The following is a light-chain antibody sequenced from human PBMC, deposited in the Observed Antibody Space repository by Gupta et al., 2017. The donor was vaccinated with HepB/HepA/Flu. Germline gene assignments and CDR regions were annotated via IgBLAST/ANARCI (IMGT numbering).Light chain of an antibody. CDR1: SANLGAGFD. CDR2: TNN. J-gene: IGLJ3*02. V-gene: IGLV1-40*01. CDR3: QYYATRMGGGV. Sequence: QSVLTQPPSVSGAPGQTVTISCTGNSANLGAGFDVHWYKKLPGTAPKLRIETNNSRPSGVPVRFAGSKSGTSAYLDITGLQPDDEAEDYCQYYATRMGGGVFGGGTKLTVL.